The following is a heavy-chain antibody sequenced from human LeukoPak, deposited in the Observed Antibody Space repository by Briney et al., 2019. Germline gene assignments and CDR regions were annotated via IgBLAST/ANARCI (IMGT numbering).Heavy chain of an antibody. CDR1: GGTFSSYA. CDR2: IIPIFGTA. CDR3: ARAGGCSSTSCYYLNDAFDI. V-gene: IGHV1-69*13. Sequence: GASVKVSCKASGGTFSSYAISWVRQAPGQGLEWMGGIIPIFGTANYAQKFQGRVTITADESTSTAYMELSSLRSEDTAVCYCARAGGCSSTSCYYLNDAFDIWGQGTMVTVSS. D-gene: IGHD2-2*01. J-gene: IGHJ3*02.